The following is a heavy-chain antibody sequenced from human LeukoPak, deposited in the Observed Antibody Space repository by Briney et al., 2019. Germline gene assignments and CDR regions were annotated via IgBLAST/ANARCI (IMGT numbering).Heavy chain of an antibody. CDR1: GFTVSSSY. Sequence: GGSLRLSCAASGFTVSSSYMSWVRQAPGKGLEWVSVIYSGGSTYYADSVKGRFNISRDNSKNTLSLQMNSLRAEDTAVYYCARVVDYWGQGTLVTVSS. J-gene: IGHJ4*02. CDR2: IYSGGST. D-gene: IGHD6-6*01. V-gene: IGHV3-53*01. CDR3: ARVVDY.